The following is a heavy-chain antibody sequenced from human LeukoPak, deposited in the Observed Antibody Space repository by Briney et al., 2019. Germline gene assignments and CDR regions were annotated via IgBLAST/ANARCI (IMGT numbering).Heavy chain of an antibody. Sequence: PSETLSLTCAVYGGSFSDYYWSWIRQPPGKGLEWIGEINHRGSINYNPSLKSRVTISVDTSKNQFSLKLSSVTAADTAVYYCARGPTVIPHYGMDVWGQGTTVTVSS. CDR3: ARGPTVIPHYGMDV. CDR1: GGSFSDYY. CDR2: INHRGSI. D-gene: IGHD4-17*01. J-gene: IGHJ6*02. V-gene: IGHV4-34*01.